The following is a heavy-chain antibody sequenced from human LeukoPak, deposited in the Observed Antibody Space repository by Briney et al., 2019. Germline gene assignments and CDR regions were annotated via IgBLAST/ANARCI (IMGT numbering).Heavy chain of an antibody. V-gene: IGHV4-34*01. J-gene: IGHJ4*02. Sequence: SETLSLTCAVYGGSFSGYYWSWIRQPPGKGLEWIGEFNHSGSTNYNPSLKSRVTISVDTSKNQFSLKLSSVTAADTAVYYCAREPAYYDSSGYYYLGYYFDYWGQGTLVTVSS. CDR3: AREPAYYDSSGYYYLGYYFDY. CDR2: FNHSGST. CDR1: GGSFSGYY. D-gene: IGHD3-22*01.